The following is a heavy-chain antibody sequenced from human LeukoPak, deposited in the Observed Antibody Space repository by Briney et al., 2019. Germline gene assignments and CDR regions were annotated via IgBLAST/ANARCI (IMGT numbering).Heavy chain of an antibody. CDR1: GYTFTSYG. J-gene: IGHJ4*02. CDR2: ISAYNGNT. V-gene: IGHV1-18*01. Sequence: ASVKVSCKASGYTFTSYGISWVRQAPGQGLEWMGWISAYNGNTNYAQKLQGRVTMTTDTSTSTAYMELRSLRSDDTAVYYCARGGDIVLRVYARGDLYDYWGQGTLVTVSS. CDR3: ARGGDIVLRVYARGDLYDY. D-gene: IGHD2-8*01.